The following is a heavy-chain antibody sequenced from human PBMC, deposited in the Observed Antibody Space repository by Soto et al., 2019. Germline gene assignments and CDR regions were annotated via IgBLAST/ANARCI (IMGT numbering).Heavy chain of an antibody. D-gene: IGHD3-22*01. Sequence: GGSLRLSCAASGFTFSSYGMHWVRQAPGKGLEWVSYISSSGSTIYYADSVKGRFTISRDNAKNSLYLQMNSLRAEDTAVYYCASGDNYDSSGYYYYYYYGMDVWGQGTTATV. CDR3: ASGDNYDSSGYYYYYYYGMDV. V-gene: IGHV3-48*04. CDR1: GFTFSSYG. J-gene: IGHJ6*02. CDR2: ISSSGSTI.